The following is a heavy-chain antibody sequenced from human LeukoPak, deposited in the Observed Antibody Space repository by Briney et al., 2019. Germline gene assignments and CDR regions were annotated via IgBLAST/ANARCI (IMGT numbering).Heavy chain of an antibody. D-gene: IGHD5-24*01. CDR1: GFTFNNYG. Sequence: TGGSLRLSCAASGFTFNNYGMHWVRQAPGKGLEWVAVISYDGRNKHYPDSVKGRFTISRDISTDTLWLQMDSLRAEDTAVYYCARGTYKEMATIPIDYWGQGTLITVSS. V-gene: IGHV3-30*03. J-gene: IGHJ4*02. CDR3: ARGTYKEMATIPIDY. CDR2: ISYDGRNK.